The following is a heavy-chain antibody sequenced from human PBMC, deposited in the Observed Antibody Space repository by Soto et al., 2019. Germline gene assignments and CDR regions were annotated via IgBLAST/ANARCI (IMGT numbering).Heavy chain of an antibody. Sequence: LSLTCTVSGGSVSSGSYYWSWIRQPPGKGLEWIGYIYYSGSTNYNPSLKSRVTISVDTSKNQFSLKLSSVTAADTAVYYCAIGFGDYGNWFDPWGQGTLVTVSS. J-gene: IGHJ5*02. V-gene: IGHV4-61*01. CDR2: IYYSGST. CDR1: GGSVSSGSYY. D-gene: IGHD3-10*01. CDR3: AIGFGDYGNWFDP.